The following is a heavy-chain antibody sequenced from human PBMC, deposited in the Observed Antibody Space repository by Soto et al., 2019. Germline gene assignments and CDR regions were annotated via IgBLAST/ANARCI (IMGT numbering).Heavy chain of an antibody. CDR1: GYTFTSYG. J-gene: IGHJ4*02. V-gene: IGHV1-18*01. Sequence: QVQLVQSGAEVKKPGASVKVSCKASGYTFTSYGISWVRQAPGQGLEWMGWVSAYNGNTNYAQKVQGRVTMTIDTCTSIAYMELRSLRSDDRAVYYCAGEGLELATMDFDYWSQGSAVTVSS. CDR2: VSAYNGNT. D-gene: IGHD5-12*01. CDR3: AGEGLELATMDFDY.